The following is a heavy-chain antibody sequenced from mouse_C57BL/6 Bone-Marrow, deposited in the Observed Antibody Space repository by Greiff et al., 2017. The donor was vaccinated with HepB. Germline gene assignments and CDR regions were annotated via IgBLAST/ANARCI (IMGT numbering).Heavy chain of an antibody. V-gene: IGHV5-6*01. CDR1: GFTFSSYG. D-gene: IGHD1-1*01. J-gene: IGHJ2*01. CDR2: ISSGGSYT. CDR3: ARVITTDYFDY. Sequence: EVQRVESGGDLVKPGGSLKLSCAASGFTFSSYGMSWVRQTPDKRLEWVATISSGGSYTYYPDSVKGRFTISRDNAKNTLYLQMSSLKSEDTAMYYCARVITTDYFDYWGQGTTLTVSS.